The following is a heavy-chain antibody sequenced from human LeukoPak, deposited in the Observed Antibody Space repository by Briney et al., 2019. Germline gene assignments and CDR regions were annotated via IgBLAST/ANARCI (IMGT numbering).Heavy chain of an antibody. Sequence: GGSLRLSCEASGFTFSSYDMNWVRQAPGKGLEWVSYISERATRIEYADSVKGRFIMSRDDANNLLYLQMNSLRAEDTAVYFCVRDAPGSNTGDYWGQGTLVTVSS. D-gene: IGHD2-8*01. CDR1: GFTFSSYD. V-gene: IGHV3-48*03. CDR2: ISERATRI. J-gene: IGHJ4*02. CDR3: VRDAPGSNTGDY.